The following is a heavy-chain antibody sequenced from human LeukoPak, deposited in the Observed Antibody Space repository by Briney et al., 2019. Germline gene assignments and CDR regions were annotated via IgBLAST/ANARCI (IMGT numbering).Heavy chain of an antibody. CDR2: IYSGGST. CDR1: GFTVSNNY. CDR3: AKVYSNRYYYYYYMDV. V-gene: IGHV3-53*01. J-gene: IGHJ6*03. Sequence: PGGSLRLPCAVSGFTVSNNYMSWVRQAPGKGLEWVSVIYSGGSTYYADSVKGRFTISRDNSKNTLYLQMNSLRAEDTAVYYCAKVYSNRYYYYYYMDVWGKGTTVTVSS. D-gene: IGHD4-11*01.